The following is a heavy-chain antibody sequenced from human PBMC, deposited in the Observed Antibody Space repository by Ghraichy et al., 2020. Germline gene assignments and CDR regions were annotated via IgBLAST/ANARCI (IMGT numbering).Heavy chain of an antibody. CDR1: GFTFSSYT. J-gene: IGHJ4*02. V-gene: IGHV3-21*01. CDR3: ARERLYYYDNSGHYYFHY. D-gene: IGHD3-22*01. Sequence: GGSLRLSCAASGFTFSSYTMNWVRQAPGKGLEWVSSISSKSSYIYNADSMKGRFTISRDNAKNSLYLQMNSLRADDTAVYYCARERLYYYDNSGHYYFHYWRQGTLVPVSS. CDR2: ISSKSSYI.